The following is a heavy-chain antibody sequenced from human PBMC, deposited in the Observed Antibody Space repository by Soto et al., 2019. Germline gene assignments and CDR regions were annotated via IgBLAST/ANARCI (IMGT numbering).Heavy chain of an antibody. CDR1: GGTLSSDA. V-gene: IGHV1-69*13. CDR3: ARGPTVVGAATLWDEYFQH. J-gene: IGHJ1*01. CDR2: IIPIFGTA. D-gene: IGHD1-26*01. Sequence: ASVKVSCKASGGTLSSDAISWVRQAPGQGLEWMGGIIPIFGTADYAQKFQGRVTITADESTTTAYMELSSLTSEDTAVFYCARGPTVVGAATLWDEYFQHWGQGTRVTVSS.